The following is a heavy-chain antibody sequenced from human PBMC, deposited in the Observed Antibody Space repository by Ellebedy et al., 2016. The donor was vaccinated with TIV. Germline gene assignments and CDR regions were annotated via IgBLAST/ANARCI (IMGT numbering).Heavy chain of an antibody. J-gene: IGHJ4*02. Sequence: MPSETLSLTCTVSGGFVSGYYWSWIRQPAGKGLEWIGRSYTSGSTDYYPSLKSRVTMSIDTSNNQFSLKLTSVTAADTAVYYCVRVGTTAVGTFDYWGQGTLVTVSS. CDR2: SYTSGST. V-gene: IGHV4-4*07. CDR3: VRVGTTAVGTFDY. D-gene: IGHD6-13*01. CDR1: GGFVSGYY.